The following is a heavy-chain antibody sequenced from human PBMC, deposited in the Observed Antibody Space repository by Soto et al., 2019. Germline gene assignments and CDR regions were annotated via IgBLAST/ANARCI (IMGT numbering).Heavy chain of an antibody. V-gene: IGHV3-74*01. Sequence: QAVGTLRLSFGASGFTFSSYWMHCVRQAPGKGLVWVSRINRDGSSTSYADSVKGRFTISRDNAKNTLYLQMNSLRAEDTAVYYCAREIMTTVAIDYSGQGTLVTVSS. CDR2: INRDGSST. CDR1: GFTFSSYW. J-gene: IGHJ4*02. D-gene: IGHD4-17*01. CDR3: AREIMTTVAIDY.